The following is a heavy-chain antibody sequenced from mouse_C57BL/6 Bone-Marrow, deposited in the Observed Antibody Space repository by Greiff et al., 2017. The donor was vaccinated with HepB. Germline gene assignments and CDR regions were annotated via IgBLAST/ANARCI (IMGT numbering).Heavy chain of an antibody. J-gene: IGHJ4*01. Sequence: ESGPGLAKPSQTLSLTCSVTGYSITSDYWNWIRKFPGNKLEYMGYISYSGSTYYNPSLKSRISITRDTSKNQFYLQLNSVTTEDTATYYCARYKRDDYDGYAMDYWGQGTSVTVSS. V-gene: IGHV3-8*01. CDR1: GYSITSDY. CDR2: ISYSGST. D-gene: IGHD2-4*01. CDR3: ARYKRDDYDGYAMDY.